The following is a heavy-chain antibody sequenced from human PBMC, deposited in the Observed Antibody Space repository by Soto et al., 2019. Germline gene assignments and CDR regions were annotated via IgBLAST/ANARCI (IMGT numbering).Heavy chain of an antibody. CDR1: GFTFSSYA. V-gene: IGHV3-23*01. J-gene: IGHJ4*02. D-gene: IGHD6-19*01. CDR3: AKVKGIAVARYFDY. Sequence: EVQLLESGGGLVQPGGSLRLSCAASGFTFSSYAMSWVRQAPGKGLEWGSAISGSGGSTYYADSVKGRFTISRDNSKNTLYLQMNSLSAEDTAVYYCAKVKGIAVARYFDYWGQGTLVTVSS. CDR2: ISGSGGST.